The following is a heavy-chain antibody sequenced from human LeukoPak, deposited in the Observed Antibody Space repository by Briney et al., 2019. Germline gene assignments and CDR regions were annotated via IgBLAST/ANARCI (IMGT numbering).Heavy chain of an antibody. J-gene: IGHJ4*02. CDR2: ISGSGGST. Sequence: GGSLRLSCAASGFTFSSYWMHWVRQAPGKGLVWVSAISGSGGSTYYADSVKGRFTISRDNSKNTLYLQMNSLRAEDTAVYYCARGLNYYGSGSYDYWGQGTLVTVSS. CDR1: GFTFSSYW. V-gene: IGHV3-23*01. CDR3: ARGLNYYGSGSYDY. D-gene: IGHD3-10*01.